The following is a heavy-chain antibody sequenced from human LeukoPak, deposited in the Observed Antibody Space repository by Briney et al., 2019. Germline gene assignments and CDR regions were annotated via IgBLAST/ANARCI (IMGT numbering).Heavy chain of an antibody. CDR3: ARDSHWGFDY. Sequence: GGSLRLSCAASGFTFSNYAMSWVRQAPGKGLEWVSYISGSGSTIYYADSVKGRFTMSRDNAKHSLYLQMNSLRDEDTAVYYCARDSHWGFDYWGQGTLVTVSS. CDR1: GFTFSNYA. CDR2: ISGSGSTI. J-gene: IGHJ4*02. D-gene: IGHD7-27*01. V-gene: IGHV3-48*02.